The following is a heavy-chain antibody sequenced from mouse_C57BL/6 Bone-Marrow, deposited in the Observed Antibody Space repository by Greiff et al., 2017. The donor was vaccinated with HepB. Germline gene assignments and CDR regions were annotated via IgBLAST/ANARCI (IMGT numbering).Heavy chain of an antibody. Sequence: VQRVESGAELVRPGASVTLSCKASGYTFTDYEMHWVKQTPVHGLEWIGAIDPETGCTAYNQKFKGKAILTADKSSSTAYMELRSLTSEDSAVYYCTRSKVPYYYGSRGFDYWGQGTTLTVSS. D-gene: IGHD1-1*01. J-gene: IGHJ2*01. CDR2: IDPETGCT. CDR3: TRSKVPYYYGSRGFDY. V-gene: IGHV1-15*01. CDR1: GYTFTDYE.